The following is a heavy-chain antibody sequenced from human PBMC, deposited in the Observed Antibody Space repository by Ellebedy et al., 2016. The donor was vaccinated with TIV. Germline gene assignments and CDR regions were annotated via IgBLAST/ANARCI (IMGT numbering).Heavy chain of an antibody. CDR3: ARDLGLENGYPWGY. V-gene: IGHV4-39*07. CDR1: GGSVTNSDYY. J-gene: IGHJ4*02. D-gene: IGHD5-24*01. CDR2: IFHNGRI. Sequence: SETLSLTXSVSGGSVTNSDYYWGWLRQPPGKGLEWIGSIFHNGRINYDPSLEGRITISFDRSKNQVSLKLSSVNAADTALYYCARDLGLENGYPWGYWGQGILVTVSS.